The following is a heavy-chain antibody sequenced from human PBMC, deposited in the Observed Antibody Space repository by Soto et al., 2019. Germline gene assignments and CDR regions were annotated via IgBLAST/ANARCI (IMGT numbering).Heavy chain of an antibody. CDR1: VHTFATYH. J-gene: IGHJ5*02. CDR2: INPSGGST. V-gene: IGHV1-46*01. CDR3: AGDPGYTNSFSTKNRPRNWFDP. Sequence: ASVTVSCKASVHTFATYHMHWVRQAPEQGLEWMGIINPSGGSTNYAQKFQGRVTMTRDTSTSTVYMELSSLRSEDTAVYYCAGDPGYTNSFSTKNRPRNWFDPWGQGTRVTVSS. D-gene: IGHD6-13*01.